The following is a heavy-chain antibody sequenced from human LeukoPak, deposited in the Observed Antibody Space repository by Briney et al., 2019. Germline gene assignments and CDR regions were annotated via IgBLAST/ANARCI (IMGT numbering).Heavy chain of an antibody. D-gene: IGHD5-12*01. CDR1: GFTSSDYY. V-gene: IGHV3-11*06. Sequence: KPGGSLRLSCAASGFTSSDYYMSWIRQAPGKGLEWVSYISISSSYTNYGDSVKGRFTISRDNAKNSLFLQMNSLRGEDTAVYYCASLGPGYSGYYFDSWGQGTLVTVSS. CDR2: ISISSSYT. CDR3: ASLGPGYSGYYFDS. J-gene: IGHJ4*02.